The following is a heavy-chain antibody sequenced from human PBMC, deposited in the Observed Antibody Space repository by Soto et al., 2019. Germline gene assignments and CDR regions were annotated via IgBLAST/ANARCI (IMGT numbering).Heavy chain of an antibody. D-gene: IGHD3-10*01. CDR2: ISGSGGST. CDR1: GFTFSSYA. Sequence: GGSLRLSCAASGFTFSSYAMSWVRQAPGKGLEWVSAISGSGGSTYYADSVKGRFTISRDNSKNTLYLQMNSLRAEDTAVYYCARDDGLLWFGELFCRYWGQGTLVTVYS. CDR3: ARDDGLLWFGELFCRY. J-gene: IGHJ4*02. V-gene: IGHV3-23*01.